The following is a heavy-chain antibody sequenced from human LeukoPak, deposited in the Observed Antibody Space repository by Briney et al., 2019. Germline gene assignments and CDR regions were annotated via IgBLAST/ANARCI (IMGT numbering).Heavy chain of an antibody. Sequence: GGSLRPAWAAYRFTFGSYAMGWVRQAAGRGREWVSSIRGSGGNKYYADSVKGRFTISRDNSQNTQYLQINSLRDEATALYYCAQDDYGSGSYYIHYYYYGMDVWGQGTTATVSS. D-gene: IGHD3-10*01. CDR3: AQDDYGSGSYYIHYYYYGMDV. CDR2: IRGSGGNK. V-gene: IGHV3-23*01. CDR1: RFTFGSYA. J-gene: IGHJ6*02.